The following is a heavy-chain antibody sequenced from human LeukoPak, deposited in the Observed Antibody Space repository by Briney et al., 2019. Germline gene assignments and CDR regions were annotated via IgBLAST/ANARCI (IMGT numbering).Heavy chain of an antibody. V-gene: IGHV1-18*01. CDR1: GYTFTSYG. J-gene: IGHJ5*02. Sequence: ASVKVSCKASGYTFTSYGISRVRQAPGQGLEWMGWISAYNGNTNYAQKLQGRVTTTTDTSTSTAYMELRSLRSDDTAVYYCARGIVGANWFDPWGQGTLVTVSS. D-gene: IGHD1-26*01. CDR2: ISAYNGNT. CDR3: ARGIVGANWFDP.